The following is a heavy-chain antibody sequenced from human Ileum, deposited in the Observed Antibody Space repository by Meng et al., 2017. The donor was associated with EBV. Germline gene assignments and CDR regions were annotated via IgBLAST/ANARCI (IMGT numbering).Heavy chain of an antibody. Sequence: QVRLVQCGAEVKRPGGSVKVSCKVSGYTLTELSMHWVRQAPGKGLEWMGGFDPEDGETIYAQKFQGRVTMTEDTSTDTAYMELSSLRSEDTAVYYCATAPPGYYDSSGYYNWGQGTLVTVSS. CDR2: FDPEDGET. D-gene: IGHD3-22*01. J-gene: IGHJ4*02. CDR3: ATAPPGYYDSSGYYN. CDR1: GYTLTELS. V-gene: IGHV1-24*01.